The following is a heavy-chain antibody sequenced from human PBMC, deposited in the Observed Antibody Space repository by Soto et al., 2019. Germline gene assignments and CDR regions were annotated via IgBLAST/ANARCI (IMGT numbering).Heavy chain of an antibody. D-gene: IGHD3-10*01. CDR1: GFTFSSYG. V-gene: IGHV3-30*18. Sequence: GGSLRLSCAASGFTFSSYGMHWVRQAPGKGLEWVAVISYDGSNKYYADSVKGRFTISRDNSKNTLYLQMNSLRAEDPAVYYCAKGADDYYGSGSYFDYWGQGTLVTVSS. CDR2: ISYDGSNK. CDR3: AKGADDYYGSGSYFDY. J-gene: IGHJ4*02.